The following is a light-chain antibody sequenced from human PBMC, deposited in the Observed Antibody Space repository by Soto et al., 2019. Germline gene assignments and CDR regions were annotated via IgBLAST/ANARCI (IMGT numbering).Light chain of an antibody. Sequence: EIVLTQSPATLSLSPGERATLSCRASQSVSSSLAWYRQKPGQAPRLLIYNASNRATGIPARFSGSGSGTDFTLTISSLAPEDFAVYYCQYSNNWHGVSFVPGTKLEIK. CDR1: QSVSSS. CDR3: QYSNNWHGVS. J-gene: IGKJ3*01. CDR2: NAS. V-gene: IGKV3-11*01.